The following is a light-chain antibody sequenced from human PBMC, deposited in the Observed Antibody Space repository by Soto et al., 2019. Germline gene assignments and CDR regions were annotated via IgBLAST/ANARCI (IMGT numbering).Light chain of an antibody. V-gene: IGKV1-8*01. Sequence: AILMTQSASSLSASTGDRVTITCGASQGISSYLAWYQQKPGKAPKLLIFAASSLQSGVPSRFSGSRSGPDFTLTISSLQTEDFATYYCQQSYSSPPTFGQGTKVDI. J-gene: IGKJ1*01. CDR1: QGISSY. CDR3: QQSYSSPPT. CDR2: AAS.